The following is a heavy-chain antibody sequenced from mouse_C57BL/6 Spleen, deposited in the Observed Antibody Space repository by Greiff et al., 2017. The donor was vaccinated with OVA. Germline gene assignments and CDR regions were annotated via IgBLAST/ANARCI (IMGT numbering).Heavy chain of an antibody. J-gene: IGHJ4*01. D-gene: IGHD2-5*01. CDR3: ARDSNYLYAMDY. CDR1: GFSLSTFGMG. Sequence: QVTLKEPGPGILQPSQTLSLTCSFSGFSLSTFGMGVGWIRQPSGKGLEWLAHIWWDDDKYYNPALKSRLTISKDTSKNQVFLKIANVDTADTATYDCARDSNYLYAMDYWGQGTSVTVSS. V-gene: IGHV8-8*01. CDR2: IWWDDDK.